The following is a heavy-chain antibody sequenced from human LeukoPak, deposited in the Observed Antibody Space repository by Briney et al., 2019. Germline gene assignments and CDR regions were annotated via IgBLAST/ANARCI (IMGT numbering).Heavy chain of an antibody. CDR2: INPNSGGT. Sequence: GASVKVSCMASANTLGYYIHWVRQAPGQGLEWMGWINPNSGGTNYAQKFQGRVTMTRDTSISTAFMELSRPRSDDTAVYYCARDLSITMVRAPFYWGPGTPVTVSS. D-gene: IGHD3-10*01. CDR3: ARDLSITMVRAPFY. V-gene: IGHV1-2*02. CDR1: ANTLGYY. J-gene: IGHJ4*02.